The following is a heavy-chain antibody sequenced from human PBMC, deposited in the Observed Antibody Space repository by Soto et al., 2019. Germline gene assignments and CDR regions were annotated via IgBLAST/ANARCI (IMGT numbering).Heavy chain of an antibody. CDR3: ARHPRDDYNYGGSGIFDY. J-gene: IGHJ4*02. D-gene: IGHD4-4*01. CDR1: GRSISSRTFW. CDR2: MYYSGSS. V-gene: IGHV4-39*01. Sequence: QLQLQESGPGLVKPSETLSLTCSVSGRSISSRTFWWAWIRQPPGKGLEWIGDMYYSGSSYSTPSLKRRVTLSVDTSKNQLSLKLNSVTAADTAVYYCARHPRDDYNYGGSGIFDYWGQGPLVTVSS.